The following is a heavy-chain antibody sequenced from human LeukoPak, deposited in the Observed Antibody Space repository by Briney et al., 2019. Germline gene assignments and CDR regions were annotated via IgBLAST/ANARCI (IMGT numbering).Heavy chain of an antibody. CDR2: MNPNNANT. D-gene: IGHD3-22*01. CDR3: ASGLNGNYDSGAYAY. Sequence: ASVKVSCKASGYTFTSYDISWARQAPGQGLEWMAWMNPNNANTGYGQKFQGRVTLTKNIAINTAYMELSSLKPEDTAVYYCASGLNGNYDSGAYAYWGQGTLVTVSS. V-gene: IGHV1-8*01. CDR1: GYTFTSYD. J-gene: IGHJ4*02.